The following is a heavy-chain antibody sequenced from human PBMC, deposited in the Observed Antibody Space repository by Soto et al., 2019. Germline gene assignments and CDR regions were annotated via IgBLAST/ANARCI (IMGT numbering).Heavy chain of an antibody. CDR1: GGSVNTGDNY. J-gene: IGHJ6*02. Sequence: HVQLHQSGPRLVKPSQTLSLECSVIGGSVNTGDNYWSWVRQSPGRGLEWIGYIYQTGNTFYNPALESRVIMSVDASKNQFSLTLTSVTAADTAVYFCAREPLDGMDVWGQGTNVTVSS. CDR2: IYQTGNT. V-gene: IGHV4-30-4*01. CDR3: AREPLDGMDV.